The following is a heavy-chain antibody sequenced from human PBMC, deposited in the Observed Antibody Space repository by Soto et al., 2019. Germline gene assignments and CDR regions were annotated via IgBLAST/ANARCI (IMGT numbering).Heavy chain of an antibody. Sequence: QVQLVESGGGVVQPGRSLRLSCAASGFTFSSYGMHWVRQAPGKGLEWVAVISYDGSNKYYADSVKGRFTISRDNSKNTLYLQMNSLRAEDTAVYYCAKDVGSSCDYWDQGTLVTVSS. CDR1: GFTFSSYG. D-gene: IGHD6-13*01. V-gene: IGHV3-30*18. CDR2: ISYDGSNK. J-gene: IGHJ4*02. CDR3: AKDVGSSCDY.